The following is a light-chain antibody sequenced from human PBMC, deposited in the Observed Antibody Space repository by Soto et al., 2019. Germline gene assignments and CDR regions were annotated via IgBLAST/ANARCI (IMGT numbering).Light chain of an antibody. CDR1: SSDVGGYNY. Sequence: QSALTQPASVSGSPGQSITISCTGTSSDVGGYNYVSWYQQQPGKAPKFMIYDVTNRPPGVSNRFSGSKSGNTAPLTISGLQAEDESDYYWWSYAICNTCLIVVGTVTNVTVL. V-gene: IGLV2-14*01. J-gene: IGLJ1*01. CDR2: DVT. CDR3: WSYAICNTCLIV.